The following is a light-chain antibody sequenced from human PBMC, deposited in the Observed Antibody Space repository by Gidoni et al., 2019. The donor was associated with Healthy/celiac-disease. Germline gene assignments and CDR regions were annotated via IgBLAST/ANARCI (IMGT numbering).Light chain of an antibody. V-gene: IGLV7-46*01. Sequence: QAVVTQEPSLTVSPGGTVTLTCGSRTGAVTSGHYPYWFQQKPGQAPRTLIYDTRNNHSWTPARFSVSLLGGKAALTLSGAPPEDESEYYCLLSYSGARVFGTGTKVTVL. CDR2: DTR. J-gene: IGLJ1*01. CDR3: LLSYSGARV. CDR1: TGAVTSGHY.